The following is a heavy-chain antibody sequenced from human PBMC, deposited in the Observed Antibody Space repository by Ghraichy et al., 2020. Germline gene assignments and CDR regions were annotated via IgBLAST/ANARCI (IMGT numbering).Heavy chain of an antibody. V-gene: IGHV3-23*01. J-gene: IGHJ4*02. CDR3: AKEGDMPRLYYYDSSGYFQF. CDR1: GFTFNNYA. D-gene: IGHD3-22*01. Sequence: GGSLRLSCAASGFTFNNYAMNWVRQAPGKGLEWVSTISGSGATTYYADSVKGRFTISRDNSKNTLYLQMNSLRAEDTAVYYCAKEGDMPRLYYYDSSGYFQFWGQGTPVTVSS. CDR2: ISGSGATT.